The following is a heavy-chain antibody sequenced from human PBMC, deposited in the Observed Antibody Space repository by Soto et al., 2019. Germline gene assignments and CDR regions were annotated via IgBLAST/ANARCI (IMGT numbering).Heavy chain of an antibody. J-gene: IGHJ4*02. D-gene: IGHD1-20*01. CDR2: ISYDGSNK. Sequence: QVQLVESGGGVVQPGRSLRLSCAASGFTFSAYAMHWDRQAPGKGLEWVAVISYDGSNKYYAVSVKDRFSISRDKDTLFLQMNSLRPEDTAVYFCTKDRQSIIIPSAIGYFDFWGQGSLVTVSS. CDR3: TKDRQSIIIPSAIGYFDF. CDR1: GFTFSAYA. V-gene: IGHV3-30*18.